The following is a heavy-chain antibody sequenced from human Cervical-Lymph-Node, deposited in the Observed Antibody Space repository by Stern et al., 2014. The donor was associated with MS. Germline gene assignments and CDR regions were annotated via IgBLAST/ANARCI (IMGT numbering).Heavy chain of an antibody. CDR1: GGTFNSYV. CDR2: FVPLVSTT. V-gene: IGHV1-69*01. Sequence: VQLVQSGAEVKKPGSSVKVSCKASGGTFNSYVISWVRQAPGQGLEWLGGFVPLVSTTHYAQKLQGRGTITADESRSTTYMELTSLRSDDTAVYYCARGGIGSSRLYYHFYGMDVWGQGTTVTVSS. CDR3: ARGGIGSSRLYYHFYGMDV. D-gene: IGHD6-6*01. J-gene: IGHJ6*02.